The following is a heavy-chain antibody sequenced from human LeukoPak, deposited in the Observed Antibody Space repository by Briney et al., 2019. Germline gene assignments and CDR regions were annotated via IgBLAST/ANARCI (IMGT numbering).Heavy chain of an antibody. V-gene: IGHV3-73*01. D-gene: IGHD3-22*01. Sequence: PGGSLRLSCAASGFTFSGSAMHWVRQASGKGLEWVGRIRSKANSYATAYAASVKGRFTISRDDSKNTAYLQMNNLKTEDTAVYYCTRRGLYYYDSSGFHYWGQGTLVTVSS. CDR3: TRRGLYYYDSSGFHY. J-gene: IGHJ4*02. CDR1: GFTFSGSA. CDR2: IRSKANSYAT.